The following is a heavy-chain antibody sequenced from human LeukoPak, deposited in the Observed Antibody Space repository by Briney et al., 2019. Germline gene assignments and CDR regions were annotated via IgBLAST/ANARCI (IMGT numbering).Heavy chain of an antibody. CDR2: INHSGST. V-gene: IGHV4-34*01. J-gene: IGHJ4*02. D-gene: IGHD3-9*01. CDR1: GGSFSGYY. CDR3: ARDRYFDWLEFDY. Sequence: PSETLSLTCAVYGGSFSGYYWSWIRQPPGKGLEWIGEINHSGSTNYNPSLKSRVTISVDTSKIQFSQKLSSVTAADTAVYYCARDRYFDWLEFDYWGQGTLVTVSS.